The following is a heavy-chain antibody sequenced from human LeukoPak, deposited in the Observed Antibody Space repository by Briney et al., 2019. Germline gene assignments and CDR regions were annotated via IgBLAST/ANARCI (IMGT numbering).Heavy chain of an antibody. CDR2: ISYSGST. CDR3: ARLTQYYYNYMDV. J-gene: IGHJ6*03. CDR1: GGSISSSSYY. Sequence: SETLSLTCTVSGGSISSSSYYWGWLRQPPGKGLEWIGSISYSGSTYYNPSLKSRVTISVDTSKNQFSLKLSSVTAADTAVYYCARLTQYYYNYMDVWGKGTTVTVSS. V-gene: IGHV4-39*07.